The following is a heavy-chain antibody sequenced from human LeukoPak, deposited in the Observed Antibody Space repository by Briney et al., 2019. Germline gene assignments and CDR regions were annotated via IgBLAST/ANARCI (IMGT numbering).Heavy chain of an antibody. Sequence: GGSLRLSCAASGFTFSSYEMNWVRQAPGKGLEWVSYISSSSSTIYYADSVKGRFTISGDNAKNSLYLQMNSLRAEDTAVYYCARSPWGRLVVVPAAILPPDYWGQGTLVTVSS. CDR1: GFTFSSYE. J-gene: IGHJ4*02. D-gene: IGHD2-2*02. CDR2: ISSSSSTI. V-gene: IGHV3-48*01. CDR3: ARSPWGRLVVVPAAILPPDY.